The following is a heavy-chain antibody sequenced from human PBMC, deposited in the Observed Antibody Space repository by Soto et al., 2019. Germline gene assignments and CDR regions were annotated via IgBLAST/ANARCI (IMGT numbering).Heavy chain of an antibody. CDR1: GGSISSSNW. CDR3: ARAWPSVDSYGSGVMDV. J-gene: IGHJ6*02. Sequence: QVQLQESGPGLVKPSGTLSVTCAVSGGSISSSNWWNWVRQPPGKGLEWIGEIFHSGSTNYNPSRTSRVTLSLDKSKNQFSLRVKSVPAVDTAEYYCARAWPSVDSYGSGVMDVWGQGTTVTVSS. V-gene: IGHV4-4*02. CDR2: IFHSGST. D-gene: IGHD5-18*01.